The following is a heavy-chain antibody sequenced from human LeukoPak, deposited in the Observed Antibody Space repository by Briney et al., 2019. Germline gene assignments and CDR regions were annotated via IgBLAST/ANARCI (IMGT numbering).Heavy chain of an antibody. V-gene: IGHV3-33*01. D-gene: IGHD4-23*01. Sequence: SGRSLRLSCAAFGFTLSKYGMQWVRQGPGKGLQWVAVINHDGSNKYYADSVKGRFTISRDNSKSTMYLQMNSLRAEDTAVYYCARLNFGGNSPCDYWGQGTLVTVSS. CDR3: ARLNFGGNSPCDY. J-gene: IGHJ4*02. CDR2: INHDGSNK. CDR1: GFTLSKYG.